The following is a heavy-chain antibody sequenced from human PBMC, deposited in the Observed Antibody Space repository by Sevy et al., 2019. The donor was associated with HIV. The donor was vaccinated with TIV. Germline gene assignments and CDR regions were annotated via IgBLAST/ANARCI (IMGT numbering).Heavy chain of an antibody. V-gene: IGHV3-33*01. J-gene: IGHJ6*03. CDR2: IWYDGGNK. CDR3: ARDPVLKVTTYYYYYMDV. Sequence: GGSLRLSCAASGFTFSNYGMHWVRQAPGKGLEWVAVIWYDGGNKYYADSVKGRFTISRDNSKNTLYLQINSLRAEDTAVYYYARDPVLKVTTYYYYYMDVWGKGTTVTVSS. CDR1: GFTFSNYG. D-gene: IGHD4-4*01.